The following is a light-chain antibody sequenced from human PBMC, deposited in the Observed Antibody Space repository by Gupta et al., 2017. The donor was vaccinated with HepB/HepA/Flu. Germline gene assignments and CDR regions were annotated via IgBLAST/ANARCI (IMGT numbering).Light chain of an antibody. CDR1: NSNIGNNY. Sequence: TIACSGSNSNIGNNYVSWYQQLPGTAPKLLIYENNKRPSVISARFCGSQSGTSATLDITGLQTGDEADYYCGTWDSRLSVGVFGGGTKLTVL. J-gene: IGLJ3*02. V-gene: IGLV1-51*02. CDR3: GTWDSRLSVGV. CDR2: ENN.